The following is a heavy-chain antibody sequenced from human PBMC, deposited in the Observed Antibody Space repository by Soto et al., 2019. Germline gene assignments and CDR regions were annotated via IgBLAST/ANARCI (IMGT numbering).Heavy chain of an antibody. D-gene: IGHD3-10*01. Sequence: LRLSCAASGFTFRTYWMSWVRQAPGKGLEWVGNIKQDGSGENYVDSVKGRFTISRDNANHSLYLQMNSLRAEDTAVYYCARDRGPPRYLYYGMDVWGQGTTVTVSS. CDR1: GFTFRTYW. J-gene: IGHJ6*02. CDR3: ARDRGPPRYLYYGMDV. CDR2: IKQDGSGE. V-gene: IGHV3-7*01.